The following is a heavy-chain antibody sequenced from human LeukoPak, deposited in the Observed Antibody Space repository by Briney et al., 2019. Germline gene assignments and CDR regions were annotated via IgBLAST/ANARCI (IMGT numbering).Heavy chain of an antibody. Sequence: PSETLSLTCTVSGGSISSYYWSWVRQPAGKGLEWIGRLYTSGSTNYDPSLKSRVTMSVDTSKNQFSLKLSSVTAADTAVYYCARVYCSGGGCYDYWGQGTLVTVSS. V-gene: IGHV4-4*07. CDR2: LYTSGST. J-gene: IGHJ4*02. CDR1: GGSISSYY. CDR3: ARVYCSGGGCYDY. D-gene: IGHD2-15*01.